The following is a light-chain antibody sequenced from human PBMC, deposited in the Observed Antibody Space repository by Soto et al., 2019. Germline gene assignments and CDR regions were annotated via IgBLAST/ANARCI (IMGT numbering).Light chain of an antibody. Sequence: QSVLTQPPSASGTPGQRVTISCSGSSSNIGSNTVNWYQQLPGTAPKLLIYSNNQRPSGVPDRFSGSKSGTSASLAISGRQSEDEADYYCAAWDDSLRWVFGGGTQLTVL. V-gene: IGLV1-44*01. CDR2: SNN. CDR3: AAWDDSLRWV. CDR1: SSNIGSNT. J-gene: IGLJ3*02.